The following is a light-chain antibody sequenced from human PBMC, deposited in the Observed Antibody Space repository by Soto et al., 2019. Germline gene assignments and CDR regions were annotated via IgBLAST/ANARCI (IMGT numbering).Light chain of an antibody. Sequence: EIVMTQSPATLSVSPGETATLSCRASQSVNSNLAWYQQKPGQAPRLLISDASTRAAGLPARFSGSGSGTEFTLTISSLQSEDFAVYFCQQSNNWPNTFGQGTKVEIK. CDR2: DAS. CDR1: QSVNSN. J-gene: IGKJ1*01. V-gene: IGKV3-15*01. CDR3: QQSNNWPNT.